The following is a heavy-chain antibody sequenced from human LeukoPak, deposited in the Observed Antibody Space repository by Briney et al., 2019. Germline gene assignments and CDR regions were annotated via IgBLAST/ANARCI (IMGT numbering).Heavy chain of an antibody. CDR1: GFSLSTSGVG. V-gene: IGHV2-5*01. CDR2: IYWNDDK. CDR3: AHSLGWGSSTSHYYYYMDV. D-gene: IGHD2-2*01. J-gene: IGHJ6*03. Sequence: SGPTLVKPTQTLTLTCTFSGFSLSTSGVGVGWIRQPPGKAPEWLALIYWNDDKRCSPSLKSRLTITKDTSKNQVVLTMTNMDPVDTATYYCAHSLGWGSSTSHYYYYMDVWGKGTTVTVSS.